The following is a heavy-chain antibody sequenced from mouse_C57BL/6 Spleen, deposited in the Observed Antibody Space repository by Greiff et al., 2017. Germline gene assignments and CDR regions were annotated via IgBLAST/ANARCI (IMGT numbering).Heavy chain of an antibody. Sequence: LVESGAELVRPGASVTLSCKASGYTFTDYEMHWVKQTPVHGLEWIGAIDPETGGTAYNQKFKGKAILTADKSSSTAYMELRSLTSEDSAVYYCTRSSYYGYFDYWGQGTTLTVSS. V-gene: IGHV1-15*01. J-gene: IGHJ2*01. D-gene: IGHD1-1*01. CDR1: GYTFTDYE. CDR2: IDPETGGT. CDR3: TRSSYYGYFDY.